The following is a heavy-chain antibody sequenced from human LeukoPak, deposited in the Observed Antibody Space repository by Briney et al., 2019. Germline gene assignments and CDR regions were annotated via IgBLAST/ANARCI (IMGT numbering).Heavy chain of an antibody. CDR1: GGSISSSSYY. J-gene: IGHJ6*03. V-gene: IGHV4-39*01. CDR2: IYYSGST. D-gene: IGHD6-6*01. CDR3: ANLSSFDYYYYYYMDV. Sequence: SETLSLTCTVSGGSISSSSYYWGWIRQPPGKGLEWIGSIYYSGSTNYNPSLKSRVTISVDTSKNQFSLKLSSVTAADTAVYYCANLSSFDYYYYYYMDVWGKGTTVTVSS.